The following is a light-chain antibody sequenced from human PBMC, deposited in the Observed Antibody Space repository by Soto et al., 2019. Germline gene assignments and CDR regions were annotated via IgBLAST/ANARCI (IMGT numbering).Light chain of an antibody. V-gene: IGKV4-1*01. CDR2: WAF. Sequence: DIVMTQSPDSLAVSLGERATINCKSSQTVLHSSNNYNYLAWYQQRPGQSPKLLIYWAFTREFGVPDRFSGSGSGTDFTLTISSLQAEDVAVYYCQQYYTTPWTFGQGTKVDVK. CDR1: QTVLHSSNNYNY. CDR3: QQYYTTPWT. J-gene: IGKJ1*01.